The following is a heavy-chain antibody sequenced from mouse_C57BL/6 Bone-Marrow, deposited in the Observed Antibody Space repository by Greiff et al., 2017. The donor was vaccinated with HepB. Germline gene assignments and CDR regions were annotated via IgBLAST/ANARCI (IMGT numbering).Heavy chain of an antibody. Sequence: EVQLVESGPGLVKPSQSLSLTCSVTGYSITSGYYWNWIRQFPGNKLEWMGYISYDGSNNYNPSLKNRISITRDTSKNQFFLKLNSVTTEDTATYYCARGTTVVAFDYWGQGTTLTVSS. J-gene: IGHJ2*01. V-gene: IGHV3-6*01. CDR1: GYSITSGYY. D-gene: IGHD1-1*01. CDR3: ARGTTVVAFDY. CDR2: ISYDGSN.